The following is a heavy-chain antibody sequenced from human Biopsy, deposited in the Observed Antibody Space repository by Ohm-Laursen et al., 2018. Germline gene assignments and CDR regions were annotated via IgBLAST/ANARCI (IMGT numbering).Heavy chain of an antibody. D-gene: IGHD3-10*01. V-gene: IGHV1-18*01. CDR1: GYTFTDYG. CDR2: ITTFNGNT. J-gene: IGHJ6*02. Sequence: SVKVSCKASGYTFTDYGVSWVRQAPGQGLEWMGWITTFNGNTNYAQKVQGRVTMTTDTSTSTAYMELRSLRSDDTAVYYCARDRGYYYYYGMDVWGQGTTVTVSS. CDR3: ARDRGYYYYYGMDV.